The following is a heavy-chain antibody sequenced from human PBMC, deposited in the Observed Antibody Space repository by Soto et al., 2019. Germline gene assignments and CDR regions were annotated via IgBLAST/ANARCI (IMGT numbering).Heavy chain of an antibody. Sequence: EVQLVESGGDLVQPGGSLRLSCAASGFTFSSYSMNWVRQAPGKGLEWVSYISSSSSTIYYADSVKGRFTISRDNATISLYLQMNSLRAEDTAVYYCARGAYYYDSSGLSYWGQGTLVTVSS. CDR3: ARGAYYYDSSGLSY. CDR1: GFTFSSYS. J-gene: IGHJ4*02. V-gene: IGHV3-48*01. D-gene: IGHD3-22*01. CDR2: ISSSSSTI.